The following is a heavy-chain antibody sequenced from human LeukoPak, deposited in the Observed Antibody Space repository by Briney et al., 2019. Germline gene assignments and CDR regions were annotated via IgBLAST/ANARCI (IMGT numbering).Heavy chain of an antibody. J-gene: IGHJ3*02. V-gene: IGHV4-30-4*01. Sequence: SQTLSLTCTVAGASIRSGDYYWSWIRQPPGKGLECIGYIYDSGSTYHNPSLKSRITISVDTSENRFSLKLSSVTATDTAVYYCARDCSGGSCYGAFDIWGQGTMVTVSS. CDR3: ARDCSGGSCYGAFDI. CDR2: IYDSGST. CDR1: GASIRSGDYY. D-gene: IGHD2-15*01.